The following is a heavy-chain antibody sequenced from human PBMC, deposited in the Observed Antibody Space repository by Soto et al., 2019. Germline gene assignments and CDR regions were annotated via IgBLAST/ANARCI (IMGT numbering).Heavy chain of an antibody. J-gene: IGHJ4*02. CDR1: GGSFSGYY. D-gene: IGHD2-8*02. V-gene: IGHV4-34*01. CDR2: INHSGST. Sequence: QVQLQQWGAGLLKPSETLSLTCAVYGGSFSGYYWTWIRQPPGTGLEGIGEINHSGSTNYNPSLKSRVTISVDTSKNQFSLKLSSVTAADTAVYYCARDKITGVFDYWGQGTLVTVFS. CDR3: ARDKITGVFDY.